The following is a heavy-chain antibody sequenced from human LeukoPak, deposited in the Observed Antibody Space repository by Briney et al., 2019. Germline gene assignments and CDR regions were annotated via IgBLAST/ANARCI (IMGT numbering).Heavy chain of an antibody. D-gene: IGHD5-12*01. J-gene: IGHJ4*02. CDR3: ASAQDSGYKYFDY. V-gene: IGHV3-74*01. CDR2: INSDGSST. CDR1: GFTFSSYW. Sequence: GGSLRLSCAASGFTFSSYWMHWVRQAPGKGLVWVSRINSDGSSTNYADSVKGRFTISRDNAKNLLYLQMNSLRAEDTAVYYCASAQDSGYKYFDYWGQGTLVTVSS.